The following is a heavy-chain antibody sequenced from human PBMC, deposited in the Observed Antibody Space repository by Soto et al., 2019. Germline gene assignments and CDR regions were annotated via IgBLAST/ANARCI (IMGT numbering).Heavy chain of an antibody. CDR1: GATFNNSA. J-gene: IGHJ5*02. Sequence: QVQLVQSGAELKKPGSSVKVSCKTSGATFNNSAISWLRQAPGQGLEWMGGITPLYHATYAQKFQGRVTISADGSTSTVYMELRSLRSDDTAVYYCARHRDIAARRGGGFGPWGRGTLVTVSS. D-gene: IGHD2-15*01. CDR2: ITPLYHA. V-gene: IGHV1-69*01. CDR3: ARHRDIAARRGGGFGP.